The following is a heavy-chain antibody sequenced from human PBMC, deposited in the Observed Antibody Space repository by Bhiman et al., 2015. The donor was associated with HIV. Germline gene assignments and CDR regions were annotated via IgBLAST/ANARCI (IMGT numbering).Heavy chain of an antibody. CDR2: IYSGGST. CDR3: ARDPDPSGYYGRYFDY. CDR1: GFTVSSNY. V-gene: IGHV3-66*01. Sequence: VQLVESGGGLVQPGGSLRLSCVASGFTVSSNYMSWVRQAPGKGLEWVSLIYSGGSTYYADSVKGRFTISRDNSKNTLYLQMNSLKAEDTAVYYCARDPDPSGYYGRYFDYWGQGTLVTVSS. D-gene: IGHD3-3*01. J-gene: IGHJ4*02.